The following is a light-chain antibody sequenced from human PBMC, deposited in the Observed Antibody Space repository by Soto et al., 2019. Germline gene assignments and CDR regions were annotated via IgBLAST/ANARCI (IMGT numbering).Light chain of an antibody. V-gene: IGLV3-1*01. J-gene: IGLJ1*01. Sequence: SYELTQPPSVPVSPGQPASITCSGEKLGNKYACWYQQKPGQSPVLVIYQDYKRPSGIPARFSGSNSGNTATLTISGTQAMDEADYYCQAWDSSTAAYVFGTGTKVTVL. CDR2: QDY. CDR1: KLGNKY. CDR3: QAWDSSTAAYV.